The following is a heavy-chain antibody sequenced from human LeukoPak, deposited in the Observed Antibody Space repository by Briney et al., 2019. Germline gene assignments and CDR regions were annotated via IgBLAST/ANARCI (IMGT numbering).Heavy chain of an antibody. D-gene: IGHD3-22*01. CDR3: ARARDSSGYYYWLDP. J-gene: IGHJ5*02. V-gene: IGHV1-46*01. CDR1: GYTFTSYY. CDR2: INTSGGSP. Sequence: ASVKVSCKASGYTFTSYYMHWVRQAPGQGLEWMGIINTSGGSPSYAQKLQGRVSMTRDTSTSTVYMELSSLRSDDTAVYYCARARDSSGYYYWLDPWGQGTLVTVSS.